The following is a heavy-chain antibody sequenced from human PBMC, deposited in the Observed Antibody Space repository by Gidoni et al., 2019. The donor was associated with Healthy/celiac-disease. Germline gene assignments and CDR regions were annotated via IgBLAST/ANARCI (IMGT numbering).Heavy chain of an antibody. Sequence: QVQLVQYGAEVKKPGASVKVSCKASGYTFTSYAMHWVRQAPGQRLEWMGWINAGHGNTKYSQKVQGRVTITRDTSASTADMELSSLRSEDTAVYYCAIGVRYSGSLNWFDPWGQGTLVTVSS. CDR2: INAGHGNT. CDR3: AIGVRYSGSLNWFDP. V-gene: IGHV1-3*01. D-gene: IGHD1-26*01. CDR1: GYTFTSYA. J-gene: IGHJ5*02.